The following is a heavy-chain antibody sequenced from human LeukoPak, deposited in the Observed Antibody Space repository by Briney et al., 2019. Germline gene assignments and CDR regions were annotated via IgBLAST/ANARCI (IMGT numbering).Heavy chain of an antibody. CDR3: ARSYTVTTPIYYYYYGMDV. Sequence: GGSLRLSCAASGFTFSSYSMNWVRQAPGKGLEWVSSISSSSSYIYYADSVKGRFTISRDNAKNSLYLQMNSLRAEDTAVYYCARSYTVTTPIYYYYYGMDVWGQGTTVTVSS. CDR2: ISSSSSYI. J-gene: IGHJ6*02. CDR1: GFTFSSYS. D-gene: IGHD4-4*01. V-gene: IGHV3-21*01.